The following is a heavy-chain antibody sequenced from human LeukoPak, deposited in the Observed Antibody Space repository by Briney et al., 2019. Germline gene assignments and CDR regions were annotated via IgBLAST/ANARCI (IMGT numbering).Heavy chain of an antibody. CDR2: ISGSGGST. J-gene: IGHJ6*03. CDR3: AELGITMIGGV. CDR1: GFTFSSYA. Sequence: HPGGSLRLSCVVSGFTFSSYAMSWVRQAPGKGLEWVSGISGSGGSTYYADSVKGRFTISRDNAKNSLYLQMNSLRAEDTAVYYCAELGITMIGGVWGKGTTVTISS. D-gene: IGHD3-10*02. V-gene: IGHV3-23*01.